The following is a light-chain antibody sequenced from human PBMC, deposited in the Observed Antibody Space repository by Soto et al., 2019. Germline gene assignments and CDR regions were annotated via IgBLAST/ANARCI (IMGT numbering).Light chain of an antibody. J-gene: IGKJ1*01. CDR1: QSIFRSNLAWSY. Sequence: SAIKLTQSPGERATLSCRASQSIFRSNLAWSYLAWYHQQPGQAARLLIYGAASRATGVADGFCGSGSATNVSLTISRRVQAEDAANYCRQYGYAIPWRFGQGTKVDI. CDR2: GAA. CDR3: RQYGYAIPWR. V-gene: IGKV3-20*01.